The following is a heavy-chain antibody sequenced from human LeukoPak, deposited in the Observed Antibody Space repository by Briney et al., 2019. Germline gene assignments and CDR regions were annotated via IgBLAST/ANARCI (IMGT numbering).Heavy chain of an antibody. D-gene: IGHD3-10*01. V-gene: IGHV6-1*01. CDR1: GDSVSSNSAA. CDR3: AREGYYGSGSYSPSLEY. Sequence: SQTLSLTCAISGDSVSSNSAAWNWIRQSPSRGLEWLGRTYYRSKWYNDYAVSVKSRITTNPDTSKNQFSLQLNSVTPEDTAVYYCAREGYYGSGSYSPSLEYWGQGTLVTVSS. J-gene: IGHJ4*02. CDR2: TYYRSKWYN.